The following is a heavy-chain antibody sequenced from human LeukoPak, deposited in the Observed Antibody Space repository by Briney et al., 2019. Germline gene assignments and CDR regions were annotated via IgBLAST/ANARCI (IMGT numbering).Heavy chain of an antibody. Sequence: PSETLSLTCTVSGGSISSGDYYWSWIRQPPGKGLEWIGHIYYSGSTYYNPSLKSRVTISVDTSKNQFSLKLSSVTAADTAVYYCAREYDSSGYYQFDPWGQGTLVTVSS. V-gene: IGHV4-30-4*08. CDR3: AREYDSSGYYQFDP. D-gene: IGHD3-22*01. J-gene: IGHJ5*02. CDR2: IYYSGST. CDR1: GGSISSGDYY.